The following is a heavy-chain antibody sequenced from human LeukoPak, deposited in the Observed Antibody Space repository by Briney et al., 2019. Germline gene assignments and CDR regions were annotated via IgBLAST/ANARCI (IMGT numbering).Heavy chain of an antibody. Sequence: QTGGSLRLSCAASGLTFSSNDMSWVRQAPGKGLEWVSGISGTDGSRSYADSVKGRFTISRDNSKNTLFLQMSSLRAEDTAVYYCAKKYSNSWPAFDYWGQGTLVTVSS. D-gene: IGHD4-11*01. CDR2: ISGTDGSR. V-gene: IGHV3-23*01. CDR3: AKKYSNSWPAFDY. CDR1: GLTFSSND. J-gene: IGHJ4*02.